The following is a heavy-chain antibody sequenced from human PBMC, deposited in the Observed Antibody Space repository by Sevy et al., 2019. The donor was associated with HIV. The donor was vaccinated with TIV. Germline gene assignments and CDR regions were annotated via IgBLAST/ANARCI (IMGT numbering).Heavy chain of an antibody. J-gene: IGHJ6*03. Sequence: SETLSLTCTVSGGSFSSYFWSWIRQPPGKGLEWIGYIYYNGGTNYSPFLKSRVTISVDTPKNQFSLKLNSVTAADTAVYYCARGSIDYYYYMDVWGKGTTVTVSS. CDR3: ARGSIDYYYYMDV. CDR1: GGSFSSYF. CDR2: IYYNGGT. V-gene: IGHV4-59*01.